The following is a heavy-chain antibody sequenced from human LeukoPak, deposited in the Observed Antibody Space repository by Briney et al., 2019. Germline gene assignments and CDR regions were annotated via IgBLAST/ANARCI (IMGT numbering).Heavy chain of an antibody. Sequence: GASVKVSCKASGYTFTSYGISWVRQAPGQGLECMGWSSAYNGNTNYAQKLQGRVTMITDTSTSTAYMELRSLRSDDTAVYYCAXXXXXXXXFXSTSDAFDIWGQGTMVTVSS. CDR1: GYTFTSYG. CDR3: AXXXXXXXXFXSTSDAFDI. V-gene: IGHV1-18*01. CDR2: SSAYNGNT. D-gene: IGHD3-10*01. J-gene: IGHJ3*02.